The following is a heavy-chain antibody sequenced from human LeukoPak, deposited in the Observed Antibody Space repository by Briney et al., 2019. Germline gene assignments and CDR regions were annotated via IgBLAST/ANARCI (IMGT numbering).Heavy chain of an antibody. CDR2: IYYIGST. CDR1: GGSISSGGYY. J-gene: IGHJ6*02. Sequence: PSETLSLTCTVSGGSISSGGYYWSWIRQPPGKGLKWIGSIYYIGSTYYNPSLKSRVTISVDTSKNQFSLKLSSVTAADTAVYYSARDQRNYYDSSGYYYDYYYYGMDVWGQGTTVTVSS. V-gene: IGHV4-31*03. CDR3: ARDQRNYYDSSGYYYDYYYYGMDV. D-gene: IGHD3-22*01.